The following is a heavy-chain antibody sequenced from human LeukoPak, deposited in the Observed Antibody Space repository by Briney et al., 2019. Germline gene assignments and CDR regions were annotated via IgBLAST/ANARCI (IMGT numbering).Heavy chain of an antibody. Sequence: SETLSLTCGVYGASFTANYWSWVRQPPGKGLEWVGEINHRGRSNYNPSLNSRITISVDASKRQFSLKLSSVTAEDTAVYYCVSFYETYWGRGTLVTVSS. CDR3: VSFYETY. CDR2: INHRGRS. V-gene: IGHV4-34*01. J-gene: IGHJ4*02. CDR1: GASFTANY. D-gene: IGHD2/OR15-2a*01.